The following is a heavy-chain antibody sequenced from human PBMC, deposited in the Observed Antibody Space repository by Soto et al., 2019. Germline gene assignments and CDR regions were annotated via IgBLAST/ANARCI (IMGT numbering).Heavy chain of an antibody. CDR2: IIPIFGTA. V-gene: IGHV1-69*06. J-gene: IGHJ6*02. Sequence: SVKVSCKASGGTFSSYAISWVRQAPGQGLEWMGGIIPIFGTANYAQKFQGRVTITADKSTSTAYMELSSPRSEDTAVYYCASEQAEYYYDILTGYNLEYYHGMDVWGQGITVTVSS. CDR1: GGTFSSYA. CDR3: ASEQAEYYYDILTGYNLEYYHGMDV. D-gene: IGHD3-9*01.